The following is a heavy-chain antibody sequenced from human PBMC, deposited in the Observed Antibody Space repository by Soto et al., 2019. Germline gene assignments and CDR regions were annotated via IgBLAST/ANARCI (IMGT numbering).Heavy chain of an antibody. CDR2: ISGSGGST. D-gene: IGHD3-10*01. J-gene: IGHJ4*02. Sequence: GGSGRSCAASGFSFSSYALSWVRQAPGKGLEWVSAISGSGGSTYYADSVKGRFTISRDNSKNTLYLQMNSLSAEDTAVYYCAKESCLWFDSFDYWGRGTLVTVSS. V-gene: IGHV3-23*01. CDR1: GFSFSSYA. CDR3: AKESCLWFDSFDY.